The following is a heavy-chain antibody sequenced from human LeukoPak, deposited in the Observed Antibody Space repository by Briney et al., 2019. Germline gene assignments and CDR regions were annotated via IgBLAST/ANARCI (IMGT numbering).Heavy chain of an antibody. J-gene: IGHJ6*02. V-gene: IGHV3-20*01. CDR1: GFTFDDYG. CDR3: ARSSGNYYYYGMDV. CDR2: INWNGGST. Sequence: GGSLRLSCAASGFTFDDYGMSWVRQAPGKGPEWVSGINWNGGSTGYADSVKGRFTISRDNAKNSLYLQMNSLRGEDTALYHCARSSGNYYYYGMDVWGQGTTVTVSS.